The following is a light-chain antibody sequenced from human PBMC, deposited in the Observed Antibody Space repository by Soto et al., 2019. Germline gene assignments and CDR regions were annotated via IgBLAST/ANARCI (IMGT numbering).Light chain of an antibody. CDR2: GAS. Sequence: EIVMSQSPVPLSLFPLEIATLSCRASQSVSSDLAWYHQKPGQAPRLLIYGASTRATGIPARFSGSGSGTEFTLTINSLQSEDFAVYYCQQYNNWPRTFGQGTKVDIK. V-gene: IGKV3-15*01. CDR1: QSVSSD. J-gene: IGKJ1*01. CDR3: QQYNNWPRT.